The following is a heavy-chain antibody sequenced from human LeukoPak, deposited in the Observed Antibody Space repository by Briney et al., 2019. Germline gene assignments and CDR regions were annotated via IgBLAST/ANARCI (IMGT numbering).Heavy chain of an antibody. Sequence: PSETLSLTCSVSGVSISSGSNYWGWIRQPPGKTLEWIGSIYSRGNTYYNPSLKSRVIILIDTAKNHFFLNLSSVTAADTAVYYCARSDGYGLVGIWGQGTMVTVSS. V-gene: IGHV4-39*07. CDR3: ARSDGYGLVGI. J-gene: IGHJ3*02. D-gene: IGHD3-10*01. CDR1: GVSISSGSNY. CDR2: IYSRGNT.